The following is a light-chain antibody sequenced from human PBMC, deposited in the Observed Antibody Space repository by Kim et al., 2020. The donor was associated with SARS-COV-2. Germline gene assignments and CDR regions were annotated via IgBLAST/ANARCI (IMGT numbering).Light chain of an antibody. V-gene: IGKV3-20*01. CDR3: QQCSRSPLT. CDR2: DAS. Sequence: EIVLTQSPGTLSLSPGERATLSCRASQSVTNNYVVWYQKKPGQAPRLLIDDASRRATGIPDRFSGSGSGTDFTLTISRLEPEDSAVYYCQQCSRSPLTFGGGTKVDIK. CDR1: QSVTNNY. J-gene: IGKJ4*01.